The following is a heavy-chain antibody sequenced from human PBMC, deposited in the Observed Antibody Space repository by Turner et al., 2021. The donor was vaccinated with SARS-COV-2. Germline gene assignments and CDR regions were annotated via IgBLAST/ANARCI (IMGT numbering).Heavy chain of an antibody. CDR2: ISGNGGST. CDR3: VKGSY. Sequence: EVQLVESGGGLVQPGGSLRLSCSASGFTFSSYAMHWVREAQGKGLEYVSAISGNGGSTYYADSVKGRFTITRDNSKNTLYLQMSSLRAEDTAVYYCVKGSYWGQGTLVTVSS. J-gene: IGHJ4*02. CDR1: GFTFSSYA. V-gene: IGHV3-64D*06.